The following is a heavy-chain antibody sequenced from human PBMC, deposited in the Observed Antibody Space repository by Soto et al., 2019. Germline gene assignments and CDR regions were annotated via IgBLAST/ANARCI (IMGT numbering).Heavy chain of an antibody. D-gene: IGHD3-10*01. CDR1: GFTFSSYA. CDR2: ISYDGSNK. V-gene: IGHV3-30-3*01. Sequence: QVQLVESGGGVVQPGRSLRLSCAASGFTFSSYAMHWVRQAPGKGLEWVAVISYDGSNKYYADSVKGRFTISRDNSKKTLYLQMISLRVEDTAVYDCAREGQYYYGPAGHFDYWGQGTLVTVSS. J-gene: IGHJ4*02. CDR3: AREGQYYYGPAGHFDY.